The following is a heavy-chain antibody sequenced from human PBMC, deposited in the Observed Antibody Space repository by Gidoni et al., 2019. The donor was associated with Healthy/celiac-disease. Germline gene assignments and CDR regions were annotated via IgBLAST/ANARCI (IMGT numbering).Heavy chain of an antibody. CDR2: ISWNSGSI. Sequence: EVQLVESGGGLVQPGRSLRLSCAASGFTFDDYAMHWVRQAPGKGLEWVSGISWNSGSIGYADSVKGRFTISRDNAKNSLYLQMNSLRAEDTALYYCAKDRHYGSGSEGYYFDYWGQGTLVTVSS. V-gene: IGHV3-9*01. CDR3: AKDRHYGSGSEGYYFDY. D-gene: IGHD3-10*01. J-gene: IGHJ4*02. CDR1: GFTFDDYA.